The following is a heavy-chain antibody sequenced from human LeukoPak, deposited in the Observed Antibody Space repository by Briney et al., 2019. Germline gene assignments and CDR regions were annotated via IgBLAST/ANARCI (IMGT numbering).Heavy chain of an antibody. D-gene: IGHD3-9*01. Sequence: GASVKVSCKASGYTFTSYYMHWVRQAPGQGLEWMGIINPSGGSTSYAQKFQGRVTMTRDTSTSTVYMELSSLRSEDTAVYYCARGHYDILTGTHFDYWGQGTLVTVSS. CDR3: ARGHYDILTGTHFDY. V-gene: IGHV1-46*01. CDR2: INPSGGST. CDR1: GYTFTSYY. J-gene: IGHJ4*02.